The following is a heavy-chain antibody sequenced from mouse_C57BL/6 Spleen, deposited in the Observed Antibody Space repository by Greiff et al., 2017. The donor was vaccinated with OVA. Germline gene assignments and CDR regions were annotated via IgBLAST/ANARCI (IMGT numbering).Heavy chain of an antibody. CDR2: IYPGDGDT. CDR3: ASVRGYFDV. Sequence: QVQLQQSGPELVKPVASVKISCKASGYAFSSSWMNWVKQRPGQGLEWIGRIYPGDGDTNYNGKFKGKATLTADKSYSTAYMQLSSLTSEDSAVYFCASVRGYFDVWGTGTTVTVSS. J-gene: IGHJ1*03. CDR1: GYAFSSSW. V-gene: IGHV1-82*01.